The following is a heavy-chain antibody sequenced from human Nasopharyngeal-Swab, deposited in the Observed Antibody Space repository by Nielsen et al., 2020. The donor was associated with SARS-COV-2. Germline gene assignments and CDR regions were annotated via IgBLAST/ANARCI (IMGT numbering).Heavy chain of an antibody. V-gene: IGHV4-34*01. CDR3: ARGRYSSSPREYFQH. Sequence: SQTLSLTCAVYGGSFSGYYWSWIRQPPGKGLEWIGEINHSGSNNYNPSLKSRVTISVDTSKNQFSLKLSSVTAADTAVYYCARGRYSSSPREYFQHWGQGTLVTVS. CDR2: INHSGSN. D-gene: IGHD6-6*01. J-gene: IGHJ1*01. CDR1: GGSFSGYY.